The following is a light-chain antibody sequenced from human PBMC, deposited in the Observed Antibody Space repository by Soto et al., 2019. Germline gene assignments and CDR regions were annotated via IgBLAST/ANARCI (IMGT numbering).Light chain of an antibody. V-gene: IGKV1-39*01. Sequence: DIQLTQSPSSLSASVGDRVTITCRASQSISSYLNWYQQKPGKAPKLLIYAASSLQSGVPSRFSGSGSETDFTLTISCLQSEDFATYYCQQYYSYPSFGQGTKVE. CDR2: AAS. J-gene: IGKJ1*01. CDR1: QSISSY. CDR3: QQYYSYPS.